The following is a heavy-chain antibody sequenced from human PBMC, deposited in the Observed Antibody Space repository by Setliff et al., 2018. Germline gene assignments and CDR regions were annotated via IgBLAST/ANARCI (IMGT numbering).Heavy chain of an antibody. CDR1: GGSISPYF. V-gene: IGHV4-59*01. J-gene: IGHJ6*02. CDR2: IYHNGNT. CDR3: VRDRTAYSYGLDV. Sequence: PSETLSLTCTVSGGSISPYFWSWIRQPPGKGLEWIGYIYHNGNTNFNPSLKTRVTTSVDTSETQFALNLRSVTAADAAVYYCVRDRTAYSYGLDVWGQGTTVTVSS. D-gene: IGHD5-18*01.